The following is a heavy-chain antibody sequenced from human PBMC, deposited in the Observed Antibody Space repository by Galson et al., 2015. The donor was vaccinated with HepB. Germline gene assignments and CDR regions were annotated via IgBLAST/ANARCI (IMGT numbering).Heavy chain of an antibody. D-gene: IGHD2-2*01. CDR1: GFSFGTYA. Sequence: SLRLSCAASGFSFGTYAMHWIRQAPGRGLEWVSGISEGVDITNYADSVMGRFTISRDNSRNTVDLQMNSLQAEDTAVYYCAKRVVSRNFEPWGQGTLVTVSS. J-gene: IGHJ5*02. CDR2: ISEGVDIT. V-gene: IGHV3-23*01. CDR3: AKRVVSRNFEP.